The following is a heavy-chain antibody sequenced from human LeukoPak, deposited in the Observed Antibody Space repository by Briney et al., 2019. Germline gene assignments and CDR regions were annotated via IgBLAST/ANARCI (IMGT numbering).Heavy chain of an antibody. D-gene: IGHD1-26*01. CDR1: GGSISSYY. J-gene: IGHJ4*02. Sequence: SETLSLTCTVSGGSISSYYWSWIRQPPGKGLEWIGYIYYSGSTNYNPSLKSRVTISVDTSKNQLSLKLSSVTAADTAVYYCARDSLSGSYFDYWGQGTLVTVSS. CDR3: ARDSLSGSYFDY. V-gene: IGHV4-59*01. CDR2: IYYSGST.